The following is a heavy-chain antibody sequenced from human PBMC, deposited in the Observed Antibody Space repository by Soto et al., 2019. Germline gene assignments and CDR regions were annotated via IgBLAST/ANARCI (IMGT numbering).Heavy chain of an antibody. V-gene: IGHV1-18*04. CDR2: ISAYNGNT. CDR1: GYTFTSYG. D-gene: IGHD3-3*01. J-gene: IGHJ6*02. Sequence: VASVKVSCKASGYTFTSYGISWVRQAPGQGLEWMGWISAYNGNTNYAQKLQGRVTMTTDTSTSTAYMELRSLRSDDTAVYYCARDRPGYDEGGMDVWGQGTTVTVSS. CDR3: ARDRPGYDEGGMDV.